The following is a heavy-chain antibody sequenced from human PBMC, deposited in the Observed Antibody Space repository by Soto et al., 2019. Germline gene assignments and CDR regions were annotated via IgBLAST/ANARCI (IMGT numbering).Heavy chain of an antibody. CDR3: VSQRTPVPTQAYFDY. D-gene: IGHD2-15*01. CDR2: VYYRGRS. V-gene: IGHV4-39*01. CDR1: GGSVTNSSYY. Sequence: SETLSLTCTVSGGSVTNSSYYWGWIRQSPGKGLEWIGSVYYRGRSYSKSSVKSRVTISVDTSKNRFSLSLTSVTASDTAVYFCVSQRTPVPTQAYFDYWGPGALVTVSS. J-gene: IGHJ4*02.